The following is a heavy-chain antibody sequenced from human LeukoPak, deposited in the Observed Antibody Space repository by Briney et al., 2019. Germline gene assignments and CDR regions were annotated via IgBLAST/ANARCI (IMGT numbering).Heavy chain of an antibody. J-gene: IGHJ4*02. CDR1: GFSFRDFW. D-gene: IGHD5-12*01. Sequence: GGSLRLSCAAYGFSFRDFWMTWVRKAPGKGQEWLANINQGGSVKYYVDSVKGRFTISRDDAKSSLCVQMNSLRDEDTAVYYCARFGYSGWNLEYWGQGTLVTVSS. CDR2: INQGGSVK. CDR3: ARFGYSGWNLEY. V-gene: IGHV3-7*01.